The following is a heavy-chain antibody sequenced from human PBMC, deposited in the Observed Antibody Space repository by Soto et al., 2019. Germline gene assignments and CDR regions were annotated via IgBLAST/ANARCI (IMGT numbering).Heavy chain of an antibody. CDR1: GYTFTSYA. CDR2: INAGNGNT. V-gene: IGHV1-3*01. J-gene: IGHJ4*02. CDR3: ARESRRDYYGSGSYYN. Sequence: QVQLVQSGAEVKKPGASVKVSCKASGYTFTSYAMHWVRQAPGQRLEWMGWINAGNGNTKYSQKFQGRVTITRDTSASTAYMELSSLRSEGTAVYYCARESRRDYYGSGSYYNWGQGTLVTVSS. D-gene: IGHD3-10*01.